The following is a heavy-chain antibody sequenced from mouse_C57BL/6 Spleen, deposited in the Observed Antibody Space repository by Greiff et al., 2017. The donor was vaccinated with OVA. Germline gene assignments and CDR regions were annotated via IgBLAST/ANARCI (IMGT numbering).Heavy chain of an antibody. CDR1: GYTFTSYW. CDR2: IDPSDSYT. V-gene: IGHV1-69*01. D-gene: IGHD2-2*01. J-gene: IGHJ3*01. Sequence: VQLQQPGAELVMPGASVKLSCKASGYTFTSYWMHWVKQRPGQGLEWIGEIDPSDSYTNYNQKFKGKSTLTVDKSSSTAYMQLSSLTSEDSAVYYCARWGLVTTGFAYWGQGTLVTVSA. CDR3: ARWGLVTTGFAY.